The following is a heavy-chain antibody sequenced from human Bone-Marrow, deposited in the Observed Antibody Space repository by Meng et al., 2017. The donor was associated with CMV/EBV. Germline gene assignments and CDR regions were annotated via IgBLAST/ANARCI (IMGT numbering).Heavy chain of an antibody. D-gene: IGHD3-3*01. CDR3: AREVPFRSGHFNYYYYYGMDI. J-gene: IGHJ6*02. CDR2: IVPQFGTT. Sequence: SVKVSCKASGDAFNSYAISWIRQAPGQGLEWMGGIVPQFGTTNHAQRFRGRLTITTDESSSTAYMELSSLRSEDTAVYFWAREVPFRSGHFNYYYYYGMDIWGQGTTVTVSS. CDR1: GDAFNSYA. V-gene: IGHV1-69*05.